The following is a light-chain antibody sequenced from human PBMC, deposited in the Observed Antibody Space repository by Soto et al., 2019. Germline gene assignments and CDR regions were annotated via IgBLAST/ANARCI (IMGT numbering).Light chain of an antibody. V-gene: IGKV1-33*01. CDR3: QQYDNLPIT. J-gene: IGKJ5*01. Sequence: DIQMTQSPSSLSASVGDRVTITCQASQDISNYLNWYQQKPGKAPKLLIYDASNLETGVPSRFSESGSGTDFTFTISSLQPEDIATYYSQQYDNLPITFGQGTRLEIK. CDR1: QDISNY. CDR2: DAS.